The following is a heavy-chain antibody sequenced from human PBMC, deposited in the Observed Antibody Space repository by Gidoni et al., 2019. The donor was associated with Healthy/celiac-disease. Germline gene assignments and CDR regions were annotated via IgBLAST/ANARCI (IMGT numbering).Heavy chain of an antibody. V-gene: IGHV4-39*07. CDR1: GDSISSSSYH. CDR3: ASWDLSVYSSSSDWFDP. J-gene: IGHJ5*02. CDR2: IYYRGGT. D-gene: IGHD6-6*01. Sequence: QLQLQESGPGLVNPSETLSLICTVSGDSISSSSYHWGGIRQPPGKGLEWIGSIYYRGGTYYNPSLKSRVTISVDTSKNQFSLKLSSVTAADTAVYYCASWDLSVYSSSSDWFDPWGQGTLVTVSS.